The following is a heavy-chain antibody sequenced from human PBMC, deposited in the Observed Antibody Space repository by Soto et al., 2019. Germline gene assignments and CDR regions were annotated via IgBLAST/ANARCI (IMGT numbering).Heavy chain of an antibody. CDR3: ARTFDHYGMDV. Sequence: PSETLSLTFAVSGYSIGSGYYWAWIRQSPGKGLDWIASIYHAESLYYNPSLNGRVALSMDKSKNHFSLKLTSVTAADTAVYYCARTFDHYGMDVWGQANPVNVSS. CDR1: GYSIGSGYY. J-gene: IGHJ6*01. V-gene: IGHV4-38-2*01. D-gene: IGHD3-9*01. CDR2: IYHAESL.